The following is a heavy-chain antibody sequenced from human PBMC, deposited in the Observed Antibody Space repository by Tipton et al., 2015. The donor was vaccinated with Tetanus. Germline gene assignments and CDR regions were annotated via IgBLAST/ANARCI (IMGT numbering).Heavy chain of an antibody. CDR3: VTNWGSVNYGLDV. Sequence: LRLSCIVSGGSMSGSGHYGAWVRQSPGKGLEWIGSISYSGRTYYSPSLKSRVNMSVDTSKKDFSVRLGSVTAADTAVYYCVTNWGSVNYGLDVWGQGTTVTVSS. CDR1: GGSMSGSGHY. CDR2: ISYSGRT. J-gene: IGHJ6*02. D-gene: IGHD7-27*01. V-gene: IGHV4-39*02.